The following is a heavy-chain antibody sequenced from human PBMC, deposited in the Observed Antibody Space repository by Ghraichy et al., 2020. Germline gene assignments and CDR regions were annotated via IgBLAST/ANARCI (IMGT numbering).Heavy chain of an antibody. CDR2: ISSSSSTI. J-gene: IGHJ6*03. CDR1: GFTFSSYS. Sequence: LSLTCAASGFTFSSYSMNWVRQAPGKGLEWVSYISSSSSTIYYADSVKGRFTISRDNAKNSLYLLMNSLRDEDTAVYYCARGSVLRFLEWLLPYYYYYMDVWGKGTTVTVSS. V-gene: IGHV3-48*02. CDR3: ARGSVLRFLEWLLPYYYYYMDV. D-gene: IGHD3-3*01.